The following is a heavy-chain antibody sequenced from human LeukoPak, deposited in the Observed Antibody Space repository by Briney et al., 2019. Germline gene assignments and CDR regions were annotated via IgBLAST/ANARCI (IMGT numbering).Heavy chain of an antibody. CDR3: AKDQRSYDAYYFDY. Sequence: GGSLRLSCGASGFTFSSYAMSWVRQAPGKGLEWVSAISGSGGRTYYADSVKGRFTISRDNSKNTLYLQMNSLRAEDTAVYYCAKDQRSYDAYYFDYWGQGTLVTVSS. D-gene: IGHD3-10*01. CDR1: GFTFSSYA. V-gene: IGHV3-23*01. CDR2: ISGSGGRT. J-gene: IGHJ4*02.